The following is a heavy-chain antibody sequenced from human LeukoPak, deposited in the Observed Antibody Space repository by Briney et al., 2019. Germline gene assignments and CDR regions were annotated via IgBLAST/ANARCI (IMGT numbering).Heavy chain of an antibody. Sequence: PSQTLSLTCTVSGGSISSGSYYWSWIRQPAGKGLEWIGRIYTSGSTNYNPSLKSRVTISVDTSKNQFSLKLSSVTAADTAVYYCARIHSSVPLYWYFDLWGRGTLVTVSS. J-gene: IGHJ2*01. V-gene: IGHV4-61*02. D-gene: IGHD4-11*01. CDR3: ARIHSSVPLYWYFDL. CDR2: IYTSGST. CDR1: GGSISSGSYY.